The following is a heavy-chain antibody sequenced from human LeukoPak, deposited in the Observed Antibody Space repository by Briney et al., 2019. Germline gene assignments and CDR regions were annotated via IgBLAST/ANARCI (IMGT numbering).Heavy chain of an antibody. CDR3: AKWGDYDVLTGYYVSDY. CDR2: ITGSGSGI. D-gene: IGHD3-9*01. V-gene: IGHV3-23*01. CDR1: GFTFSNYA. Sequence: GGSLRLSCAASGFTFSNYAMSWVRQAPGKGLEWVSAITGSGSGIYYADSMKSRFTISRDNSKNTLYLQINSLRAEDTAVYYCAKWGDYDVLTGYYVSDYWGQRTLVTVSS. J-gene: IGHJ4*02.